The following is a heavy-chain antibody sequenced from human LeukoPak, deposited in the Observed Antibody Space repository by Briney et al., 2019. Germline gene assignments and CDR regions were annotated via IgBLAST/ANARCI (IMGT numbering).Heavy chain of an antibody. CDR1: GFSFSSSE. V-gene: IGHV3-20*04. CDR2: INWNGGST. D-gene: IGHD1-26*01. J-gene: IGHJ3*02. Sequence: GGSLRLSCAASGFSFSSSEMNWVRQAPGKGLEWVSGINWNGGSTGYADSVKGRFTISRDNAKNSLYLQMNSLRAEDTALYYCARLVGGWYAFDIWGQGTMVTVSS. CDR3: ARLVGGWYAFDI.